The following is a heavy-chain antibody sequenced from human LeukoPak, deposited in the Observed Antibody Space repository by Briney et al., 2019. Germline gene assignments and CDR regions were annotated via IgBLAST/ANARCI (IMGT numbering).Heavy chain of an antibody. Sequence: ASVKVSCKASGYTFTSYDINWVRPATGQGLEWMGWMNPNSGNTGYAQKFQGRVTITRNTSISTAYMELSSLRSEDTAVYYCARGDCSSTSCQDPDYYYYMDVWGKGTTVTVSS. CDR3: ARGDCSSTSCQDPDYYYYMDV. V-gene: IGHV1-8*03. CDR2: MNPNSGNT. D-gene: IGHD2-2*01. J-gene: IGHJ6*03. CDR1: GYTFTSYD.